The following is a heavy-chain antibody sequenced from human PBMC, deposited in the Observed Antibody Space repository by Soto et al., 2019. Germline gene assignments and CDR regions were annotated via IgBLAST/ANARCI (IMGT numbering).Heavy chain of an antibody. CDR2: IYYSGST. V-gene: IGHV4-61*01. CDR1: GGSVSSGSYY. J-gene: IGHJ6*02. Sequence: QVQLQESGPGLVKPSETLSLTCTVSGGSVSSGSYYWSWIRQPPGKGLEWIGYIYYSGSTNYNPXLKSRVTLSVXXSXNXXSLKLSSVTAADTAVYYCARVNIVVVVAATDGMDVWGQGTTVTVSS. D-gene: IGHD2-15*01. CDR3: ARVNIVVVVAATDGMDV.